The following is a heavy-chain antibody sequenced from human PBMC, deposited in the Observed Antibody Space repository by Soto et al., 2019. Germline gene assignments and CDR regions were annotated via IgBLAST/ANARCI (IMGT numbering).Heavy chain of an antibody. V-gene: IGHV3-23*01. J-gene: IGHJ5*02. CDR3: AIPPEPYSSSSPNWFDP. CDR1: GFTFSSYA. D-gene: IGHD6-13*01. Sequence: EVQLLESGGGLVQPGGSLRLSCAASGFTFSSYAMSWVRQAPGKGLEWVSAISGSGGSTYYADSVKGRFTISRDNSKNTLYLQMNSLRAEDTAVYYCAIPPEPYSSSSPNWFDPWGQGTLVTVSS. CDR2: ISGSGGST.